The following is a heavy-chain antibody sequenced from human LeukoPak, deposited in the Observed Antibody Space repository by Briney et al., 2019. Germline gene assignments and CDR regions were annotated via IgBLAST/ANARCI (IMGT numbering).Heavy chain of an antibody. CDR2: ISYDGSNK. Sequence: PGGSLRLSCAASGFTFSSYGMHWVRQAPGKGLEWVAVISYDGSNKYYADSVKGRFTISRDNSKNTLYLQMSSLRAEDTAVYYCAVYGSGSYYTTTFDYWGQGTLVTVSS. CDR1: GFTFSSYG. CDR3: AVYGSGSYYTTTFDY. D-gene: IGHD3-10*01. V-gene: IGHV3-30*03. J-gene: IGHJ4*02.